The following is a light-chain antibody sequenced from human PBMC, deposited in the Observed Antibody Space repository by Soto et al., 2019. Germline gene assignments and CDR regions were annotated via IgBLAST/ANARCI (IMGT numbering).Light chain of an antibody. Sequence: EIVLTQSPGTLSLSPGEIATLSCRSSQSVSSSYLTWYQQKPGQAPRLLIYGASSRATGIPDRFSGSGSGTDFPLTISRLEPEDFEVYYCQQYGSALWTFGQGTKVDIK. J-gene: IGKJ1*01. CDR1: QSVSSSY. CDR3: QQYGSALWT. V-gene: IGKV3-20*01. CDR2: GAS.